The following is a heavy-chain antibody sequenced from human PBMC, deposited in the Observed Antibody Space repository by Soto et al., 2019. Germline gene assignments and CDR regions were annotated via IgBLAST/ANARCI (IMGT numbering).Heavy chain of an antibody. V-gene: IGHV1-18*01. CDR3: ARLITSYYFDY. Sequence: SVKLSCEACGYTFTSYGISWVRQAPGQGLEWMGWISAYNGNTNYAQKLQGRVTMTTDTSTSTAYMELRSLRSDDTAVYYCARLITSYYFDYWGQGTLVTVSS. D-gene: IGHD1-20*01. J-gene: IGHJ4*02. CDR2: ISAYNGNT. CDR1: GYTFTSYG.